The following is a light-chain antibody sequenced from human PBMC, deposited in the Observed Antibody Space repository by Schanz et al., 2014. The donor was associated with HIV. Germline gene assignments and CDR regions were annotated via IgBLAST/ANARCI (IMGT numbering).Light chain of an antibody. V-gene: IGLV2-14*01. CDR3: SSYSSEGSPYV. Sequence: QSALTQPAFVSGSPGQSITISCTGTNSDIGGFNFVSWYRQHPGKAPNLIIYDVTHRPSGISSRFSGSKSGNTASLTISGLQAEDEADYYCSSYSSEGSPYVIGTGTKLTVL. CDR2: DVT. CDR1: NSDIGGFNF. J-gene: IGLJ1*01.